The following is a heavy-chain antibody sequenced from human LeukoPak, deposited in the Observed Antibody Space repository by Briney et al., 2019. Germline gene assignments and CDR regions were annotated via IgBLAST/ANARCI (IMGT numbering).Heavy chain of an antibody. D-gene: IGHD6-13*01. CDR1: GFTFSSYS. J-gene: IGHJ4*02. CDR3: ANLWASIAAAGTSDDY. V-gene: IGHV3-21*01. CDR2: ISGSSYYI. Sequence: GGSLRLSCAASGFTFSSYSMNWVRQAPGKGLEWVSSISGSSYYIYYADSVKGRFTISRDNSKNTLYLQMNSLRAEDTAVYYCANLWASIAAAGTSDDYWGQGTLVTVSS.